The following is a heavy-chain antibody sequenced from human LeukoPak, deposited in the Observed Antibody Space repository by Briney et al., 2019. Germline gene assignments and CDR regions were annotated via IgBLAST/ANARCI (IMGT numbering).Heavy chain of an antibody. J-gene: IGHJ4*02. CDR2: ISGSGGST. CDR1: GFTFSSYA. Sequence: GGSLRLSCAASGFTFSSYAMSWVRQAPGKGLEWVSAISGSGGSTYYADSVKGRFTISRDNSKNTLYLQMNSLRAEDTAVYYCAKETVYSGSYLYYFDYWGQGTLVTVSS. CDR3: AKETVYSGSYLYYFDY. V-gene: IGHV3-23*01. D-gene: IGHD1-26*01.